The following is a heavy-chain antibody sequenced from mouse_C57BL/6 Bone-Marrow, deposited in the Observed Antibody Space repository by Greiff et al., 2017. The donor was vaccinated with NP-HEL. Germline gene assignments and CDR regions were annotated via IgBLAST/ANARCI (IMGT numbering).Heavy chain of an antibody. D-gene: IGHD4-1*01. Sequence: QVQLKQSGAELVMPGASVKLSCKASGYTFTSYWMHWVKQRPGQGLEWIGEIDPSDSYTNYNQKFKGKSTLTVDKSSSTAYMQLSSLTSEDSAVYYCARKLGPLYAMDYWGQGTSVTVSS. V-gene: IGHV1-69*01. CDR1: GYTFTSYW. CDR3: ARKLGPLYAMDY. J-gene: IGHJ4*01. CDR2: IDPSDSYT.